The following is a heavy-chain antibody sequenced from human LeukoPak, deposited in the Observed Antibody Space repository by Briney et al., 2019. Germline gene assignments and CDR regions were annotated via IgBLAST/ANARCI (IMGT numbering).Heavy chain of an antibody. D-gene: IGHD3-10*01. J-gene: IGHJ4*02. V-gene: IGHV3-23*01. CDR3: AKRGSGFGELLYLNFDY. CDR2: ISGSGGST. Sequence: PGGSLRLSCAASGFTFSSYAMSWARQAPGKGLEWVSAISGSGGSTYYADSVKGRFTISRDNSKNTLYLQMNSLRAEDTAVYYCAKRGSGFGELLYLNFDYWGQGTLVTVSS. CDR1: GFTFSSYA.